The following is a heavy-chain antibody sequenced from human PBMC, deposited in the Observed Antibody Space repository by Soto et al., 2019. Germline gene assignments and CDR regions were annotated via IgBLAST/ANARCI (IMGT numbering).Heavy chain of an antibody. CDR1: GGSISSSSYY. V-gene: IGHV4-39*01. CDR2: VYYSGST. Sequence: QLQLQVSGPGLVKPSETLSLTCAVSGGSISSSSYYWGWIRQPPGKGLEWIGGVYYSGSTYYTPSLQSRVAISVDTSKNQFSLKLNSVTAADTAVYYCARRTVNIRTFYSGLKTHCFDYWGQGTLVTVSS. J-gene: IGHJ4*02. CDR3: ARRTVNIRTFYSGLKTHCFDY. D-gene: IGHD6-19*01.